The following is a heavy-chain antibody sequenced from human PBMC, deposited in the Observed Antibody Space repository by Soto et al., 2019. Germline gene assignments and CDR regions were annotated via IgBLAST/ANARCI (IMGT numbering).Heavy chain of an antibody. CDR1: GYSFTSYW. J-gene: IGHJ4*02. Sequence: EVQLVQSGAEVKKPGESLRISCKGSGYSFTSYWISWVRQMPGKGLEWMGRIDPSDSYTNYSPSFQGHVTISADKSISTAYLQWSSLKASDTAMYYCARHAQVRGQLDPYYFDYWGQGTLVTVSS. CDR3: ARHAQVRGQLDPYYFDY. V-gene: IGHV5-10-1*01. D-gene: IGHD1-1*01. CDR2: IDPSDSYT.